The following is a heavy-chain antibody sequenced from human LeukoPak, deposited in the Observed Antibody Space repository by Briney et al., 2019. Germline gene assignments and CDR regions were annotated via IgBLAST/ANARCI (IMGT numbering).Heavy chain of an antibody. V-gene: IGHV4-59*01. CDR1: GGXISSYY. CDR2: IYYSGST. Sequence: SETLSLTCTVSGGXISSYYWSWIRQPPGKGLEWLGYIYYSGSTNYNPSLKSRVTISVDTSKNQFSLKLSSVTAADTAVYYCARDQAPTGGYWYFDLWGRGTLVTVSS. J-gene: IGHJ2*01. CDR3: ARDQAPTGGYWYFDL. D-gene: IGHD7-27*01.